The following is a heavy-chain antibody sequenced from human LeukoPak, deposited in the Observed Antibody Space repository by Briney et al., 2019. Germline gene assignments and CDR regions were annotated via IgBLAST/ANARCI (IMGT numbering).Heavy chain of an antibody. CDR2: INTNTGNP. CDR1: GYTFTSYA. D-gene: IGHD6-13*01. J-gene: IGHJ6*03. V-gene: IGHV7-4-1*02. Sequence: ASVKVSCKASGYTFTSYAMNWVRQAPGQGLEWMGLINTNTGNPTYAQGFTGRFVLSLDTSVSTAYLQISSLKAEDTAVYYCARDRSGYSSSWYWGSVYYYYMDVWGKGTTVTVSS. CDR3: ARDRSGYSSSWYWGSVYYYYMDV.